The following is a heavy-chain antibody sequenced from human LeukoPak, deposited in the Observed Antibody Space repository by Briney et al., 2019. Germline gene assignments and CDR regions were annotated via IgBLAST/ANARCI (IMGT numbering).Heavy chain of an antibody. V-gene: IGHV3-30*02. CDR2: IWYDGSNK. Sequence: GGSLRLSCAASGFTFNRYAMHWVRQAPGKGLEWVASIWYDGSNKYYADSVKGRFTVSRDNSKNTLYLQMNSLRAEDTAVYYCAKDERGYYDSSGFFGAIDYWGQGSLVSVSS. CDR1: GFTFNRYA. J-gene: IGHJ4*02. CDR3: AKDERGYYDSSGFFGAIDY. D-gene: IGHD3-22*01.